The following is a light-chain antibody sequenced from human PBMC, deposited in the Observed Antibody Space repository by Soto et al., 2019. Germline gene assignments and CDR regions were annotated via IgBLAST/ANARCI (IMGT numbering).Light chain of an antibody. J-gene: IGKJ1*01. CDR1: HNISSW. CDR2: DAS. Sequence: DIQMTQSPSTLSTSVGDIVTISFRASHNISSWLAWYQQKPGKAPKLLIYDASSLESGVPSRFSGSGSGTEFTLTISSLQPDDFATYYCQQYNSYSPTFGQGTKVDIK. CDR3: QQYNSYSPT. V-gene: IGKV1-5*01.